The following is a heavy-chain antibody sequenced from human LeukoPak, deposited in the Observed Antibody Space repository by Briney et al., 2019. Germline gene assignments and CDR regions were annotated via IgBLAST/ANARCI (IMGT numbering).Heavy chain of an antibody. CDR2: MNLKSGYT. Sequence: ASVKVSCKASGYTFTTYDINWVRQATGQGLEWMGWMNLKSGYTGYAQKFQGRVTITRDTSTSTVYMELSILRSEDTAVYYCARVAGSIDYWGQGTLVTVSS. D-gene: IGHD1-26*01. CDR1: GYTFTTYD. J-gene: IGHJ4*02. CDR3: ARVAGSIDY. V-gene: IGHV1-8*03.